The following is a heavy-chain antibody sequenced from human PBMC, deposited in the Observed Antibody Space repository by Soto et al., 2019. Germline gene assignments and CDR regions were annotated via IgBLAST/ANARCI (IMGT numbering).Heavy chain of an antibody. CDR1: NYSISSGYY. CDR2: MYHSGTT. J-gene: IGHJ4*02. D-gene: IGHD3-16*01. Sequence: SETLSLTCTVSNYSISSGYYWGWIRQSPGEGLEWIVSMYHSGTTYYNPSLKSRVTISIDTSKNQFSLKLTSVTSADTAVYFCARVAFGPIDYWGQGTLVTVSS. CDR3: ARVAFGPIDY. V-gene: IGHV4-38-2*02.